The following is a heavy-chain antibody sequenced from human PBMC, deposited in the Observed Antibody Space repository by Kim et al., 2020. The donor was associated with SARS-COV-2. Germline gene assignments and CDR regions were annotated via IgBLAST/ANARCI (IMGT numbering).Heavy chain of an antibody. J-gene: IGHJ5*02. CDR3: ARGGSGFQGIRFDP. CDR1: GFTFSSYW. V-gene: IGHV3-7*03. CDR2: IKQDGSEK. Sequence: GGSLRLSCAASGFTFSSYWMSWVRQAPGKGLEWVANIKQDGSEKYYVDSVKGRFTISRDNAKNSLYLQMNSLRAEDTAVYYCARGGSGFQGIRFDPWGQGTLVTVSS. D-gene: IGHD6-19*01.